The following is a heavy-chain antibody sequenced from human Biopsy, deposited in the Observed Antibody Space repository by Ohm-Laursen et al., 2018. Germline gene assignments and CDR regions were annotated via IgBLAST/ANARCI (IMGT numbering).Heavy chain of an antibody. J-gene: IGHJ5*02. D-gene: IGHD3-9*01. CDR3: ARDDDTTGHYMILNH. Sequence: RSLRLSCAASGFAFSYYGLHWVRQAPGKGLQWVAVMWSDGINKNYADSVKGRFTVSRDNSNNVLYLQMSSLRDEDSAVYYCARDDDTTGHYMILNHWGQETLVTVSS. V-gene: IGHV3-33*01. CDR1: GFAFSYYG. CDR2: MWSDGINK.